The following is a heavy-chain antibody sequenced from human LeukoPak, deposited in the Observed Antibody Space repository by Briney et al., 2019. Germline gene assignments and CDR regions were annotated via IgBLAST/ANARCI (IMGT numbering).Heavy chain of an antibody. Sequence: PSETLSLTCTVSGGSISSYYWSWIRQPPGKGLEWIGYIYTSGSTNYNPSLKSRVTISVDTSKNQFSLKLSSVTAADTAVYYCARSIVGATSHETYYYYMDVWGKGTTVTVSS. V-gene: IGHV4-4*09. D-gene: IGHD1-26*01. CDR3: ARSIVGATSHETYYYYMDV. CDR1: GGSISSYY. J-gene: IGHJ6*03. CDR2: IYTSGST.